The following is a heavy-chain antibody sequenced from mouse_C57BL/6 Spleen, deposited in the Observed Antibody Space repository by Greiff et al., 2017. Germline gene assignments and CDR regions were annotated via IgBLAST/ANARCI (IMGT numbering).Heavy chain of an antibody. D-gene: IGHD4-1*01. Sequence: EVQLQQSGPELVKPGASVTIPCKASGYTFTDYNMDWVKQSHGKSLEWIGDINPNNGGTIYNQKFKGKATLTVDKSSSTAYMELRSLTSEDTAVYYCARFGTGGYFDYWGQGTTLTVSS. CDR2: INPNNGGT. CDR1: GYTFTDYN. CDR3: ARFGTGGYFDY. J-gene: IGHJ2*01. V-gene: IGHV1-18*01.